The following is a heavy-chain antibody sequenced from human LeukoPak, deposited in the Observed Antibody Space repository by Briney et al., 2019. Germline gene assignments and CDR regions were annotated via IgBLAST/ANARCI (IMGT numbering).Heavy chain of an antibody. CDR3: AKDIFRRDILTGYEP. J-gene: IGHJ5*02. Sequence: GGSLRLSCAASGFTFDDYAMHWVRQGPGKGLEWVSGISWNSGSIGYADSVKGRFTISRDNAKNSLYLQMNSLRAGDTALYYCAKDIFRRDILTGYEPWGQGTLVTVSS. V-gene: IGHV3-9*01. CDR1: GFTFDDYA. CDR2: ISWNSGSI. D-gene: IGHD3-9*01.